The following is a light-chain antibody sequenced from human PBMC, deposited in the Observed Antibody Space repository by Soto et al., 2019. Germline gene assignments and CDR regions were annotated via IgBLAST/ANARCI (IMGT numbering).Light chain of an antibody. CDR1: SSDVGTYNY. CDR2: DVT. CDR3: CSYAGSYTHV. J-gene: IGLJ1*01. V-gene: IGLV2-11*01. Sequence: QSVLTQPRSVSGSPGQSVTISCTGTSSDVGTYNYVSWYQQHPGKAPKLIIYDVTKWPSGVPDRFSGSKSGNTASLTISGLQAEDEADYYCCSYAGSYTHVFGTGTKVT.